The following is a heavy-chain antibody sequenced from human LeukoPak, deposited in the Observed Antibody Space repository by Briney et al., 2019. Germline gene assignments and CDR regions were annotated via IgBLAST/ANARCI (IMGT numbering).Heavy chain of an antibody. CDR1: GFSVSSNY. CDR2: IFSGGST. Sequence: GGSLRLSCAASGFSVSSNYMSWVRQAPGKGLEWVSVIFSGGSTYYAGSVKGRFTISREDSKNTVYLQLNSLRAEDTAVYYCARTLPGSYSDCWGQGTLVAVS. CDR3: ARTLPGSYSDC. V-gene: IGHV3-53*01. J-gene: IGHJ4*02. D-gene: IGHD7-27*01.